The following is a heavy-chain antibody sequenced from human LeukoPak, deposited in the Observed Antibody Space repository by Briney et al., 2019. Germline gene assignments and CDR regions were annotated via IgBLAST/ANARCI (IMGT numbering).Heavy chain of an antibody. D-gene: IGHD6-13*01. Sequence: GGSLRLSCAASGFPFSNYWMHWVRQAPGKGLVWVSRVNSDGSTTNYADSVKGRFTISRDNAENTLYMRMNSLRPEDTAVYYCARGYYSSSRFDSWGQGSLVTVSS. J-gene: IGHJ4*02. CDR2: VNSDGSTT. CDR3: ARGYYSSSRFDS. V-gene: IGHV3-74*01. CDR1: GFPFSNYW.